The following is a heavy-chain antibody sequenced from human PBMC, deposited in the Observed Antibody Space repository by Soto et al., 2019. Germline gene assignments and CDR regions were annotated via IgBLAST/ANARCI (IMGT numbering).Heavy chain of an antibody. V-gene: IGHV3-11*04. CDR3: AKPTLGNWNYGVH. Sequence: PGGSLRLSCAASGFNFSDYYMTWIRQAPGKGLEWVSDISSSGSHRYYADSVKGRFTISRDNSKNTLYLQMNSLRAEDTAVYYCAKPTLGNWNYGVHWGQGTLVTVSS. CDR1: GFNFSDYY. J-gene: IGHJ4*02. CDR2: ISSSGSHR. D-gene: IGHD1-7*01.